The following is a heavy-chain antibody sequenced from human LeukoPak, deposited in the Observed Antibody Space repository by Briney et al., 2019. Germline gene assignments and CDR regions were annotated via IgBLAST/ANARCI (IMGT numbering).Heavy chain of an antibody. CDR2: INAANGNT. J-gene: IGHJ4*02. Sequence: GASVKVSCKTSGFTFTTYSMHWVRQAPGERLEWMGWINAANGNTQYSQKFQGRVTITRDTSASTTYMELSSLTSEDTAVYYCAREKNQQWVDCLQYWGQGTLVTVSS. CDR3: AREKNQQWVDCLQY. V-gene: IGHV1-3*01. D-gene: IGHD1-26*01. CDR1: GFTFTTYS.